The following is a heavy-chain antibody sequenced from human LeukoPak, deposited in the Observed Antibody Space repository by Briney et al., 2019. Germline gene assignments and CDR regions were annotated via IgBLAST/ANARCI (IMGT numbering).Heavy chain of an antibody. V-gene: IGHV3-53*01. D-gene: IGHD3-22*01. Sequence: GGSLRLSCAASGFTVSSNYMSWFRQAPGKGLEWVSVIYSGGSTYYADSVKGRFTISRDNFKNTLYLQMNSLRAEDTAVYYCARDKDSRGYYYFDYWGQGTLVTVSS. CDR3: ARDKDSRGYYYFDY. CDR2: IYSGGST. CDR1: GFTVSSNY. J-gene: IGHJ4*02.